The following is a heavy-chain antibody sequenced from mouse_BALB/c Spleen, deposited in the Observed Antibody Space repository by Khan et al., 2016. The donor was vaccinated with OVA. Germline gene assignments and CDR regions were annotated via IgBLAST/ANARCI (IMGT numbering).Heavy chain of an antibody. CDR3: NAAKLSLWFAS. V-gene: IGHV14-4*02. Sequence: VQLQQSGAGFVRSGASVKLSCTTSGFNIKDYYMHWVKQRPKRGLEWIGWIDPENGDTEYAPKFQGKATMTADTSSNTAYLHLSSLTSEDTAVDYCNAAKLSLWFASWGQGTLVTVSA. CDR1: GFNIKDYY. CDR2: IDPENGDT. J-gene: IGHJ3*01.